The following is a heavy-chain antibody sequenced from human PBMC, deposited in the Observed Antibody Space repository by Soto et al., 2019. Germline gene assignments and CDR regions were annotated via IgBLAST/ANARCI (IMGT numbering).Heavy chain of an antibody. D-gene: IGHD6-19*01. J-gene: IGHJ4*02. CDR1: GFTFSSYA. V-gene: IGHV3-23*01. CDR2: MSGTGGST. CDR3: SKAGFSSGWSPSYFDY. Sequence: EVQLLESGGGLVQPGRSLRLSCAASGFTFSSYAMNWVRQAPGKGLEWVSAMSGTGGSTYYADSVKGRFTISRDNSKNAPYPQMNSPRIEDPAVFYFSKAGFSSGWSPSYFDYWGQGTLVTVSS.